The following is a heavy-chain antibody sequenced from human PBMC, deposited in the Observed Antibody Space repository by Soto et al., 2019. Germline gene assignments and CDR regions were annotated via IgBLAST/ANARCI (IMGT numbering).Heavy chain of an antibody. D-gene: IGHD5-12*01. CDR3: ARYFDIEPYYFDY. CDR2: IYYSGST. Sequence: SETLSLTCTVSGDSINSDYYYWSWIRQPPGKGLEWIGYIYYSGSTNYNPSLKSRVTISVDTSNNQFSLKLSSVTAADTAVYYCARYFDIEPYYFDYWGQGTLVTVSS. J-gene: IGHJ4*02. CDR1: GDSINSDYYY. V-gene: IGHV4-61*01.